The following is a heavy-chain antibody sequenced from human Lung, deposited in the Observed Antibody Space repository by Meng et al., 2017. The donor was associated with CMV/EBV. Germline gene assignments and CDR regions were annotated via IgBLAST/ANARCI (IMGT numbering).Heavy chain of an antibody. CDR1: GGTFNSYA. V-gene: IGHV1-69*10. CDR3: ARRYCSGGSCYKQVDY. CDR2: IIPILGIA. D-gene: IGHD2-15*01. J-gene: IGHJ4*02. Sequence: SVKVSCKASGGTFNSYAISWVRQAPGQGLEWMGGIIPILGIANYAQKFQGRVTITADKSTSTAYMELSSLRSEDTAVYYCARRYCSGGSCYKQVDYWGQCXLVTVSS.